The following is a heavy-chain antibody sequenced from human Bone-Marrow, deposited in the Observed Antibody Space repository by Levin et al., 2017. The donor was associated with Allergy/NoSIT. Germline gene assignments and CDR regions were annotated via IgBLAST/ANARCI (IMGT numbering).Heavy chain of an antibody. V-gene: IGHV4-31*11. CDR1: GGSISSGGYY. D-gene: IGHD4-17*01. J-gene: IGHJ4*02. CDR3: ARGPAYGDPEPRAESFDY. CDR2: IYYGGSI. Sequence: SCAVSGGSISSGGYYWSWIRQHPGKGLEWIGYIYYGGSIYYNPSLKSRVTISVDSSKNQFSLKLSSVTAADTAVYYCARGPAYGDPEPRAESFDYWGQGTLVTVSS.